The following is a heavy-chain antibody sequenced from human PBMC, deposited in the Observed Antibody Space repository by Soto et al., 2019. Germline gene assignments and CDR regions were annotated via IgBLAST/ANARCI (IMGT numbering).Heavy chain of an antibody. Sequence: QVQLVESGGGVVQPGWSLRLSCAASGFTINRLGMHWVRQAPGKGLEWVAVIWYDGRTKYYADSVKGRFTISRDDSKNTLYLQKDSLRAEDTAAYYCARDLGRSGNYKNDAFDFWGQGTMVTVSS. D-gene: IGHD1-26*01. V-gene: IGHV3-33*01. CDR2: IWYDGRTK. J-gene: IGHJ3*01. CDR1: GFTINRLG. CDR3: ARDLGRSGNYKNDAFDF.